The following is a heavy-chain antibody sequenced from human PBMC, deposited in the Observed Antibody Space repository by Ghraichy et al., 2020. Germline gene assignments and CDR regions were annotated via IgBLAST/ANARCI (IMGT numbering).Heavy chain of an antibody. CDR2: MWFDGSNQ. Sequence: GGSLRLSCTASGFIFSSYGMHWVRQAPGKGLEWVAVMWFDGSNQNYGDSVKGRFTISRDNPKNTLYLQMNSLRAEDTAVYYCATDSASSLRSYNGLDVWGQGTTVTVSS. D-gene: IGHD2-2*01. CDR3: ATDSASSLRSYNGLDV. J-gene: IGHJ6*02. CDR1: GFIFSSYG. V-gene: IGHV3-33*08.